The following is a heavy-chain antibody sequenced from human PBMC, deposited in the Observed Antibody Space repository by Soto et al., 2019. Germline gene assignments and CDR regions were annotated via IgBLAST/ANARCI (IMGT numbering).Heavy chain of an antibody. V-gene: IGHV3-23*01. CDR1: GFTFSSYA. Sequence: EVQLLESGGGLVQPGGSLRLSCAASGFTFSSYAMSWVRQAPGKGLEWVSAISGSGGSTYYADSVKGRFTISRDNSKNTLYLQMNSLRAEDTAVYYCAKVAAAAYYYYSYMDVWGKGTTVTVSS. CDR2: ISGSGGST. D-gene: IGHD6-13*01. J-gene: IGHJ6*03. CDR3: AKVAAAAYYYYSYMDV.